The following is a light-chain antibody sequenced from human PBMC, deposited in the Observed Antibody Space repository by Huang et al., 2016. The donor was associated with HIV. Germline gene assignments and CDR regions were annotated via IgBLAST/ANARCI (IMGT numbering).Light chain of an antibody. Sequence: IVMTQSPATLSVSPGERATLSCTAGQSISTNLAWYQQKPGRAPRLLLYGASPRATGIPARFGGSGSGTEFTLTISSLQSEDFAVYYCQQYNDWPPWTFGQGTKVEIK. V-gene: IGKV3-15*01. J-gene: IGKJ1*01. CDR1: QSISTN. CDR2: GAS. CDR3: QQYNDWPPWT.